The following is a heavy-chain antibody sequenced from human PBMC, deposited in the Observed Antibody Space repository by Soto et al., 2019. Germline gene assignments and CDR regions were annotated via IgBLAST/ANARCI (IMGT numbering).Heavy chain of an antibody. Sequence: QVQLQESGPGLVKPSQTLSLTCTVSGGSISSGDYYWSWIRQPPGKGLEWIGYIYDSGSTYYNSALKSRVNITLDTPKNQSPLQLPSVTAGATPVYYSASVNGVGPWGQGALVTVSS. CDR3: ASVNGVGP. CDR2: IYDSGST. D-gene: IGHD2-8*01. CDR1: GGSISSGDYY. J-gene: IGHJ5*02. V-gene: IGHV4-30-4*01.